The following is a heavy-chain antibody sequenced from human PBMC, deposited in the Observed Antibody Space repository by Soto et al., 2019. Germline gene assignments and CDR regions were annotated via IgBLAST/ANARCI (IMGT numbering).Heavy chain of an antibody. CDR3: AKRSGTTYYFDY. CDR2: ITTSGGST. Sequence: GGSLRLSCAASGFTFSSYAMSWVRQAPGEGLEWVSTITTSGGSTSYADSVKGRFTISRDNFKNTLYLQFNSLRAEDTAVYYCAKRSGTTYYFDYWGQGTLVTVPS. J-gene: IGHJ4*02. V-gene: IGHV3-23*01. D-gene: IGHD1-1*01. CDR1: GFTFSSYA.